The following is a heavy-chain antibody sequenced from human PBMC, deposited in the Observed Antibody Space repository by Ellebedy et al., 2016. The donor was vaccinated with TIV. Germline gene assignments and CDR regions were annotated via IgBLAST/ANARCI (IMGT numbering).Heavy chain of an antibody. CDR2: IYWDDDK. D-gene: IGHD6-19*01. CDR3: VYSPRSGSGWPHFDS. J-gene: IGHJ4*02. V-gene: IGHV2-5*04. CDR1: GFSFSSRGVG. Sequence: SGPTLVKPTQTLTLTCTFSGFSFSSRGVGVSWVRQSPEKALEWLALIYWDDDKRYSPSLKTRLTITKDTSKKQVVLTMTNMDPVDTGTYYCVYSPRSGSGWPHFDSWGQGTLVAV.